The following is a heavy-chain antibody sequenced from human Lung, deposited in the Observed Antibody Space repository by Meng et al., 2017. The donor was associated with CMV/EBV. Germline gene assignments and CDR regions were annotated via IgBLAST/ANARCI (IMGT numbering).Heavy chain of an antibody. CDR1: GDSITNHNW. V-gene: IGHV4-4*02. D-gene: IGHD3-10*01. CDR3: LRRSGGSV. CDR2: IPHRGSS. Sequence: EPGPALWKPSETLSPTCAVSGDSITNHNWWAWVRQPPGKGLEWIGEIPHRGSSAYNPSLKSRVSMSIDKSKNQFSLKLTSVTAADTAVYHCLRRSGGSVWGQGTLVTVSS. J-gene: IGHJ1*01.